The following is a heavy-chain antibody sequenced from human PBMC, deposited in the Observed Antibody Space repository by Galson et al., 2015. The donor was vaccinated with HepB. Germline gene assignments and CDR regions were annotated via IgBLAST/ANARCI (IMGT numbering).Heavy chain of an antibody. D-gene: IGHD3-22*01. CDR3: ASPSPAIEVIGTIFPDLAFDI. Sequence: TLSLTCTVSGGSVSSGDYYWSWIRQPPGKGLEFIGYIYYSGSTYYNPSLRSRVNMSADPSKNQFSLTLTSVTAADTAVYYCASPSPAIEVIGTIFPDLAFDIWGQGTLVTVSS. V-gene: IGHV4-30-4*01. CDR2: IYYSGST. J-gene: IGHJ3*02. CDR1: GGSVSSGDYY.